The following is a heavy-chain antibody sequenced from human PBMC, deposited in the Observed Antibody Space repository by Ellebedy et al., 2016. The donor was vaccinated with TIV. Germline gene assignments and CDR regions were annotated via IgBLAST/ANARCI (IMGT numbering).Heavy chain of an antibody. V-gene: IGHV3-13*01. CDR2: IGTAGDT. CDR3: ARATSGFDF. D-gene: IGHD3-10*01. CDR1: GFTLTNYD. J-gene: IGHJ4*02. Sequence: PGGSLRLSCAASGFTLTNYDMHWVRQATGKGLEWVSAIGTAGDTSYAGSVKGRFTISRENAKNSLYLQMNSLRAGDTAVYYCARATSGFDFWGQGALVTVSS.